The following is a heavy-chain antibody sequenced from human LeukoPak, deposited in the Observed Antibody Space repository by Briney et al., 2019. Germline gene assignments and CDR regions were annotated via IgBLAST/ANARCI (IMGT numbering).Heavy chain of an antibody. J-gene: IGHJ4*02. Sequence: PGGSLRLSCAASGFTVSSNYMSWVRQAPGKGLEWVSVIYGGGSTNDGDSVKGRFTISRDNSKNTLYLQMNSLRTEDTAVYYCAASPDYYDSSGYSYYFDYWGQGTLVTVSS. CDR1: GFTVSSNY. CDR2: IYGGGST. V-gene: IGHV3-53*01. D-gene: IGHD3-22*01. CDR3: AASPDYYDSSGYSYYFDY.